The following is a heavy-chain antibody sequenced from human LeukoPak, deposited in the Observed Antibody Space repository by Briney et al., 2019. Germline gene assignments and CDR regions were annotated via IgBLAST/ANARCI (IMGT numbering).Heavy chain of an antibody. Sequence: SETLSLTCTVSGGSINSGSYYWSWIRQPAGKGLEWIGRIYTSGSTNYNPSPKSRVTISIDTSKNQFSLKLSSVIAADTAVYYCARDGCGGSCFHYYYYYMDVWGKGTTVTISS. CDR2: IYTSGST. D-gene: IGHD2-15*01. CDR3: ARDGCGGSCFHYYYYYMDV. V-gene: IGHV4-61*02. CDR1: GGSINSGSYY. J-gene: IGHJ6*03.